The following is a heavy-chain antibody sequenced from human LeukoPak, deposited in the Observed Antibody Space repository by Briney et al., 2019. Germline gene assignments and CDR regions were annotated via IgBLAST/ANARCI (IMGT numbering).Heavy chain of an antibody. J-gene: IGHJ4*02. CDR1: GFTFSSYA. D-gene: IGHD6-19*01. V-gene: IGHV3-30-3*01. Sequence: GGSLRLSCVASGFTFSSYAMHWVRQAPGKGLEWVAVISYDGSNKYYADSVKGRFTISRDNSKNTLYLQMNSLRAEDTAVYYCAGAVAVYYFDYWGQGTLVTVSS. CDR3: AGAVAVYYFDY. CDR2: ISYDGSNK.